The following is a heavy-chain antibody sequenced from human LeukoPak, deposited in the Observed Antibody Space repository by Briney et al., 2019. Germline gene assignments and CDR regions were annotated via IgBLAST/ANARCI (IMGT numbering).Heavy chain of an antibody. CDR2: ISGRSDSI. CDR3: ARGIATSSGVDY. CDR1: GFTFSSYS. D-gene: IGHD6-6*01. J-gene: IGHJ4*02. V-gene: IGHV3-21*01. Sequence: GGSLRLSCAASGFTFSSYSMNWVRQAPGKGLEWVSSISGRSDSIYYADSGKGRFTISRDNAKNSLYLQMNSLRAEDTAVYYCARGIATSSGVDYWGQGTLVTVSS.